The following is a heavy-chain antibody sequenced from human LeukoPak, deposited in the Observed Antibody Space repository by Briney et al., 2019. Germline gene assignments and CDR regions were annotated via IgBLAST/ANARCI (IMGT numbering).Heavy chain of an antibody. CDR1: GFTFSSYA. D-gene: IGHD2-8*01. Sequence: GGSLRLSCAGSGFTFSSYAMHWVRQAPGKGLEGVAVISYDGSNKYYADSVKGRFTISRDNSKNTLYLQMNSLRAEDTAVYYCARGPERTGVGTRYYYDMDVWGQGTTVTVSS. J-gene: IGHJ6*02. CDR2: ISYDGSNK. CDR3: ARGPERTGVGTRYYYDMDV. V-gene: IGHV3-30-3*01.